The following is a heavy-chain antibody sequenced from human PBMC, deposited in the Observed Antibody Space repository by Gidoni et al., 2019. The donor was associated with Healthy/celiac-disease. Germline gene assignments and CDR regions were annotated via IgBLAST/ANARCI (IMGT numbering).Heavy chain of an antibody. CDR1: GFPFSSYS. J-gene: IGHJ6*02. D-gene: IGHD2-2*01. Sequence: EVQLVESGGGLVQPGGSLRLSCAASGFPFSSYSMNWVRQAPGKGLEWVSYISSSSSTIYYADSVKGRFTISRDNAKNSLYLQMNSLRAEDTAVYYCARGVVPSRYYGMDVWGQGTTVTVSS. V-gene: IGHV3-48*01. CDR3: ARGVVPSRYYGMDV. CDR2: ISSSSSTI.